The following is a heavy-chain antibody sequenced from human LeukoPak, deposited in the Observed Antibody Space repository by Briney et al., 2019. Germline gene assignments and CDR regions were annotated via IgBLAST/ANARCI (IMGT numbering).Heavy chain of an antibody. CDR2: IIPIFGTA. D-gene: IGHD6-6*01. Sequence: GASVKVSCKASGGTFSSYAITWVRQAPGQGLEWMGGIIPIFGTANYAQKFQGRVTMTRDTSISTAYMELSRLRSDDTAVYYCARRAYSSSSLSYFDYWGQGTLVTVSS. J-gene: IGHJ4*02. CDR3: ARRAYSSSSLSYFDY. V-gene: IGHV1-69*05. CDR1: GGTFSSYA.